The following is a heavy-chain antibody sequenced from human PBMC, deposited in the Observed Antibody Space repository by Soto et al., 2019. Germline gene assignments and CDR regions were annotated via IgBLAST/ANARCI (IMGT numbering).Heavy chain of an antibody. CDR3: ARDLDDYYGSGSYYFDY. D-gene: IGHD3-10*01. J-gene: IGHJ4*02. Sequence: GGSLRLSCAASGFTVSSNYMSWVRQAPGKGLEWVSVIYSGGSTYYADSVKGRFTISRDNSKNTLYLQMNSLRAEDTAVYYCARDLDDYYGSGSYYFDYWGQGTLVTVSS. CDR1: GFTVSSNY. V-gene: IGHV3-66*01. CDR2: IYSGGST.